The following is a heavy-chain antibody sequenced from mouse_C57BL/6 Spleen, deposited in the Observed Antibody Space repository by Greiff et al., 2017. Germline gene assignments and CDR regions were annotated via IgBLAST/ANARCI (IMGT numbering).Heavy chain of an antibody. V-gene: IGHV1-76*01. CDR3: ARGGIESFDY. CDR1: GYTFTDYY. J-gene: IGHJ2*01. D-gene: IGHD2-12*01. CDR2: IYPGSGNT. Sequence: QVQLQQSGAELVRPGASVKLSCKASGYTFTDYYINWVKQRPGQGLEWIARIYPGSGNTYYNEKFKGKATLTAEKSSSTAYMQLSSLTSEDSAVYFCARGGIESFDYWGQGTTLTVSS.